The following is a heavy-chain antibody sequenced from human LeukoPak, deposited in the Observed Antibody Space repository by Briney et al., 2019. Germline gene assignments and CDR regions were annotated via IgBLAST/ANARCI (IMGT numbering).Heavy chain of an antibody. J-gene: IGHJ4*02. CDR3: ARTYRDSGSYYFDY. CDR1: GGSISSGTYY. CDR2: IYTSGST. D-gene: IGHD1-26*01. V-gene: IGHV4-61*02. Sequence: SQTLSLTCTVSGGSISSGTYYWRWIRQPAGKGLEWIGRIYTSGSTNYNPSLKSRVAISVDTSKNQFSLKLSSVTAADTAVYYCARTYRDSGSYYFDYWGQGTLVTVSS.